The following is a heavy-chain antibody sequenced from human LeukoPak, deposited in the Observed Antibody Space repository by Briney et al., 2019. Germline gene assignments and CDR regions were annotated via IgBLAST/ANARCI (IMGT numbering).Heavy chain of an antibody. J-gene: IGHJ5*02. Sequence: SETLSLTCTVSGGSISSYYWSWIRQPPGKGLEWIGYIYTSGSTNYNPSLRSRVTISVDTSKNQFSLKLSSVTAADTAVYYCARVYCSSTSCPSPRFDPWGQGTLVTVSS. D-gene: IGHD2-2*01. CDR1: GGSISSYY. CDR2: IYTSGST. V-gene: IGHV4-4*09. CDR3: ARVYCSSTSCPSPRFDP.